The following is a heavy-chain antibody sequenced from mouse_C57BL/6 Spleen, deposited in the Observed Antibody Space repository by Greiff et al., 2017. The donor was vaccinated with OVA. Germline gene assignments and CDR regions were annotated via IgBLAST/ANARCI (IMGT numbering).Heavy chain of an antibody. D-gene: IGHD2-3*01. J-gene: IGHJ3*01. CDR1: GYSITSGYY. Sequence: EVQLQESGPGLVKPSQSLSLTCSVTGYSITSGYYWNWIRQFPGNKLEWMGYISYDGSNNYNPSLKNRISITRDTSKNQFFLKLNSVTTEDTATYYCARDVRDGYPSFAYWGQGTLVTVSA. CDR2: ISYDGSN. CDR3: ARDVRDGYPSFAY. V-gene: IGHV3-6*01.